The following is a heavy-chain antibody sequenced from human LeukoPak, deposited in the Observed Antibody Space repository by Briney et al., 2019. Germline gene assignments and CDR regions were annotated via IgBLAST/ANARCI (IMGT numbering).Heavy chain of an antibody. J-gene: IGHJ4*02. CDR2: INTDGSIT. Sequence: GGSLRLSCAASGFTFSDYWIHWVRQAPGKGLVWVSRINTDGSITNYADSVKGRFTISRDNSKNTLYLQMNSLRAEDTAVYYCAKDHIVVVTAINDYWGQGTLVTVSS. V-gene: IGHV3-74*01. CDR3: AKDHIVVVTAINDY. D-gene: IGHD2-21*02. CDR1: GFTFSDYW.